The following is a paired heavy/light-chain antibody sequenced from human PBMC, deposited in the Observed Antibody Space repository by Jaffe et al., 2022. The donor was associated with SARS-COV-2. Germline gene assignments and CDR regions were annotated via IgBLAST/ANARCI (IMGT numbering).Heavy chain of an antibody. CDR3: RLPSYGSGADY. D-gene: IGHD3-10*01. CDR2: LKIKVDGGTT. V-gene: IGHV3-15*01. Sequence: EVKLVESGGGLVKPGGSLRLSCAASGFTFTDVWMTWVRQAPGKGLECVGRLKIKVDGGTTDYAASVKGRFTISRDDSKNTLYLQMNSLRTEDTAVYYCRLPSYGSGADYWGQGTLVTVSP. J-gene: IGHJ4*02. CDR1: GFTFTDVW.
Light chain of an antibody. V-gene: IGKV4-1*01. Sequence: DIVMTQSPDSLAVSLGERATINCKSSQSILYSSSNKNYLAWYQQKPGQPPKLLIYWASTRESGVPDRFSGAGSETDFTLTISSLQAEDVAVYYCQQCYSYPWTFGQGTKVEI. CDR1: QSILYSSSNKNY. CDR2: WAS. CDR3: QQCYSYPWT. J-gene: IGKJ1*01.